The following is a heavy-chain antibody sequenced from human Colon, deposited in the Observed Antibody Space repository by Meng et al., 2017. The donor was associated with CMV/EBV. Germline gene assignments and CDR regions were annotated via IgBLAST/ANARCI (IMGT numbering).Heavy chain of an antibody. CDR1: GYTFTANF. J-gene: IGHJ4*02. V-gene: IGHV1-2*02. CDR3: AKRVQPDSGYSN. CDR2: INPPNGDT. Sequence: QLQLVQSGAEGKKPGASVKLSCKASGYTFTANFMHWVRQAPGQGLEWMGWINPPNGDTKYAQRFEGRVTITRDTSISTVYMELNSLTSDDTAVYYCAKRVQPDSGYSNWGQGTLVTVSS. D-gene: IGHD3-22*01.